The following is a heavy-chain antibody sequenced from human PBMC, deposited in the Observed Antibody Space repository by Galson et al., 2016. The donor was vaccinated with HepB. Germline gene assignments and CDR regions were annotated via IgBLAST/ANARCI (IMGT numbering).Heavy chain of an antibody. V-gene: IGHV4-59*01. Sequence: SETLSLTCTVSGGSLSSYYWSWIRQPPGKGLEWIGYIYYSGSTNYNPSLKSRVTISIDTSKNQFSLKLSSVTAADTAMYYCARSPSMIREVILDSWGQGTLVTVSS. J-gene: IGHJ4*02. CDR2: IYYSGST. CDR3: ARSPSMIREVILDS. D-gene: IGHD3-10*01. CDR1: GGSLSSYY.